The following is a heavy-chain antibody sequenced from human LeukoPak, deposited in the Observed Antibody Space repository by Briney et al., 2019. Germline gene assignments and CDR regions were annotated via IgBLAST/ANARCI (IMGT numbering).Heavy chain of an antibody. V-gene: IGHV4-59*02. CDR3: ARVARNYYDSSGYYDY. Sequence: SETLSLTCTVSSGSVSSHFGSWIRQPPGKGLEWIGYIYYSGSTNYSPSLKSRVTISVDTSKNQFSLKLSSVTAADTAVYYCARVARNYYDSSGYYDYWGQGTLVTVSS. D-gene: IGHD3-22*01. CDR1: SGSVSSHF. J-gene: IGHJ4*02. CDR2: IYYSGST.